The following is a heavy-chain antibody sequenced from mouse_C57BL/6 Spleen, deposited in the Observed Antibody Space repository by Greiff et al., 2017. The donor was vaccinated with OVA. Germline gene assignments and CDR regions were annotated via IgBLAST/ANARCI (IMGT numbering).Heavy chain of an antibody. CDR1: GFTFSSYG. D-gene: IGHD2-3*01. CDR3: ANDGFDAMDY. Sequence: EVKLVESGGDLVKPGGSLKLSCAASGFTFSSYGMSWVRQTPDKRLEWVATISSGGSYTYYPDSVKGRFTISRDKAKNTLYLQMSSLKSGDTAMEYCANDGFDAMDYWGQGTSVTVSS. V-gene: IGHV5-6*01. J-gene: IGHJ4*01. CDR2: ISSGGSYT.